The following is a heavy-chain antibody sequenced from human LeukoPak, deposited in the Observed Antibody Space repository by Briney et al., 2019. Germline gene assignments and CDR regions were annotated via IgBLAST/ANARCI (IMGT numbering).Heavy chain of an antibody. D-gene: IGHD2-2*01. V-gene: IGHV3-21*01. J-gene: IGHJ6*03. CDR2: ISSSSSYI. Sequence: GGSLRLSCAASGFTFSSYSMNWVRQAPGKGLEWVSSISSSSSYIYYADSVKGRFTNSRDNAKNSLYLQMNNLRAEDTAVYYCARGPVIVVVPAAITGYYYMDVWGKGTTVTVSS. CDR1: GFTFSSYS. CDR3: ARGPVIVVVPAAITGYYYMDV.